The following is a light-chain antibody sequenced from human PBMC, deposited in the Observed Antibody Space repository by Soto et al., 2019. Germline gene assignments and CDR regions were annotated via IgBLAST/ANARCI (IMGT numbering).Light chain of an antibody. CDR1: QSISSW. CDR2: DVS. V-gene: IGKV1-5*01. Sequence: DIQMTQSPSTLSASVGDRVTITCRASQSISSWLAWYQQKPGKAPKLLIYDVSSLESGVPSRFGGSRSGTEFTLTISSLQPDGFAGSYCHQYNTCWTFGQGTNEEIK. J-gene: IGKJ1*01. CDR3: HQYNTCWT.